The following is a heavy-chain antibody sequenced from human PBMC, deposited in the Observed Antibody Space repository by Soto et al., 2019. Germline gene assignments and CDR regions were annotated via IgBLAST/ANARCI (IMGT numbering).Heavy chain of an antibody. V-gene: IGHV1-69*13. CDR1: GGTFSSYA. J-gene: IGHJ6*02. CDR2: IIPIFGTA. CDR3: ARDKRGYYYGSGSSPESYYYYGMDV. Sequence: EASVKVSCKASGGTFSSYAISWVQQAPGQGLEWMGGIIPIFGTANYAQKFQGRVTITADESTSTAYMELSSLRSEDTAVYYCARDKRGYYYGSGSSPESYYYYGMDVWGQGTTVTV. D-gene: IGHD3-10*01.